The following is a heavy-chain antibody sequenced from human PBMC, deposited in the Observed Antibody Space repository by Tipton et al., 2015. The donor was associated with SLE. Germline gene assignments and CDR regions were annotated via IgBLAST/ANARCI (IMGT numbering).Heavy chain of an antibody. Sequence: TLSLTCAVYGGSFSGYYWSWIRQSPGMGLEWIGQIHGSVGTWSNPSLKSRLTISIDPSKNHFSLKLSSVTAADTAVYYCVRDYSFMSGHFDVWGQGTMVTVSS. V-gene: IGHV4-59*01. CDR2: IHGSVGT. CDR1: GGSFSGYY. CDR3: VRDYSFMSGHFDV. J-gene: IGHJ3*01. D-gene: IGHD2-15*01.